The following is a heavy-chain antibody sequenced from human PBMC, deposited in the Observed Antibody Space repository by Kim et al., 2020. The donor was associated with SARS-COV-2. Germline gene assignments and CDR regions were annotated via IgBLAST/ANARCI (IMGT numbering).Heavy chain of an antibody. D-gene: IGHD6-13*01. V-gene: IGHV3-30*02. J-gene: IGHJ4*02. CDR3: AKLILIAAAGSVDY. Sequence: ADSVKGRFTTTRDKSKNTLYLQMNRLRAEDTAVYYCAKLILIAAAGSVDYWGQGTLVTVSS.